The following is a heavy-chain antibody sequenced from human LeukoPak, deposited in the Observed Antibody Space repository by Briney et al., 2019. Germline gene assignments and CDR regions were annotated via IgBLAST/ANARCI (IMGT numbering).Heavy chain of an antibody. CDR3: AKDGSGSYYNVLFDY. J-gene: IGHJ4*02. CDR2: ISGDGGST. D-gene: IGHD3-10*01. Sequence: GGSLRLSCAASGFTFDDYAMHWVRQAPGKGLEWVSRISGDGGSTYYADSVKGRFTISRDNSKNSPYLQMNSLRTEDTALYYCAKDGSGSYYNVLFDYWGQGTLVTVSS. CDR1: GFTFDDYA. V-gene: IGHV3-43*02.